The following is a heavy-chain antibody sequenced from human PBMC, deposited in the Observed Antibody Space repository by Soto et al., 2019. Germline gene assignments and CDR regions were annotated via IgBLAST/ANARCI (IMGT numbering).Heavy chain of an antibody. CDR1: GFTLGTYV. CDR2: ISGSGGST. CDR3: AKYRKGSYCRGGTCYSFDY. D-gene: IGHD2-15*01. Sequence: EVQLLESGGGLVQPGGSLRLSCAASGFTLGTYVMTWVRQAPGKSLECVSAISGSGGSTNYADPVNGRFTISRDNTKNTLYLQMNSLRVEDTAVYYCAKYRKGSYCRGGTCYSFDYWGQGTLVTVPS. J-gene: IGHJ4*02. V-gene: IGHV3-23*01.